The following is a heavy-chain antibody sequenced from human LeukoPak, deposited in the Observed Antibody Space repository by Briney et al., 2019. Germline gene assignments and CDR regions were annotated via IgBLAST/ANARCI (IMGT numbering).Heavy chain of an antibody. CDR1: GFTFSSNW. V-gene: IGHV3-7*01. D-gene: IGHD4-23*01. CDR2: IKQDGSEI. CDR3: ARIHGGNSYYFDC. Sequence: GGSLRLSCAASGFTFSSNWMSWVRQAPGKGLEWVGNIKQDGSEIYYVDSVKGRFTISRDNAKNSLYLQMNSLRAEDTAVYYCARIHGGNSYYFDCWGQGTLVTVSS. J-gene: IGHJ4*02.